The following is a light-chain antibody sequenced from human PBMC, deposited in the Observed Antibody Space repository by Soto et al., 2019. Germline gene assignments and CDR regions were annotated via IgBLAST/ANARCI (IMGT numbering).Light chain of an antibody. J-gene: IGLJ1*01. Sequence: LTQPPSVSGSPGQAVAISCTGSSSDVGSYNRVSWYQQPPGTAPKVMIYEVSNRPSGVPDRFSGSKSGNTASLTISGLQAEDEADYYCSSYTSSSTSVFGTGTKHTVL. CDR2: EVS. CDR1: SSDVGSYNR. V-gene: IGLV2-18*02. CDR3: SSYTSSSTSV.